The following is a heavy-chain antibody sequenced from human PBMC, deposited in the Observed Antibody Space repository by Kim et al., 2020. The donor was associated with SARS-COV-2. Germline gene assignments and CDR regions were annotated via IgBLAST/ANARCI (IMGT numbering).Heavy chain of an antibody. D-gene: IGHD1-26*01. J-gene: IGHJ4*02. CDR3: ARGGGSYTLGH. CDR2: T. V-gene: IGHV3-20*03. Sequence: TVHADYVKGRFTISRDNAKNSLYLQMNSLRAEDTALYYCARGGGSYTLGHWGQGTLVTVSS.